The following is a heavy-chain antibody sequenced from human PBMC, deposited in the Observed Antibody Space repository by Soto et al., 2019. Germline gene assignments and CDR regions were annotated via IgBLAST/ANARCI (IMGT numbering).Heavy chain of an antibody. Sequence: SETLSLTCTVSGASIINYYWAWIRQSPGGGLESIGYIYYSASTNYSPSLKSRVTISVDTSKNQFSLNLSSVTAADTAVYYCARHLPYCGGDCYSLDYWGQGTLVTVSS. CDR1: GASIINYY. CDR2: IYYSAST. CDR3: ARHLPYCGGDCYSLDY. D-gene: IGHD2-21*02. J-gene: IGHJ4*02. V-gene: IGHV4-59*08.